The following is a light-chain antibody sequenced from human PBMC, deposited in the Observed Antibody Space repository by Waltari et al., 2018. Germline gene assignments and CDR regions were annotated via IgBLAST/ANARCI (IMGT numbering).Light chain of an antibody. V-gene: IGLV2-23*02. J-gene: IGLJ1*01. Sequence: QSGLAQPASASGSPGQSTTITCTGTSSAVGNYNLVSWYQQRPGKAPRLLIYEVTKRAPGTSDRFSASKSGNTASLSISGLQAQEDEADYYCCSYVGLGTYVFGTGTKVTV. CDR3: CSYVGLGTYV. CDR1: SSAVGNYNL. CDR2: EVT.